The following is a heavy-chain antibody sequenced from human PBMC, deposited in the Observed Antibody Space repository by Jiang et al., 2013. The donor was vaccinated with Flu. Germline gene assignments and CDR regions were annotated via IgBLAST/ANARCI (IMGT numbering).Heavy chain of an antibody. J-gene: IGHJ4*02. CDR1: GGSISSSDYY. CDR2: MHYSESS. Sequence: GLVKPSETLSLTCTVSGGSISSSDYYWGWIRQPPGKGLEWIGSMHYSESSNYNPSLKSRVTISVDTSKNQFSLKLSSVTAADTAVYYCAGRYSPAYFDYWGQGTLVTVSS. D-gene: IGHD2-15*01. CDR3: AGRYSPAYFDY. V-gene: IGHV4-39*07.